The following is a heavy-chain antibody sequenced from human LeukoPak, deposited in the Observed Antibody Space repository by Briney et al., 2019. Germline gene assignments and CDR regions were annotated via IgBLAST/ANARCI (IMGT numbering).Heavy chain of an antibody. V-gene: IGHV1-3*01. CDR1: ASSFTIYA. D-gene: IGHD1-26*01. CDR2: INAGNGNT. CDR3: AREWEYYFDY. Sequence: ASVTVSFTSSASSFTIYALHLVRHPPGQRLGRVWGINAGNGNTKNSQTFPGRVTITRDTSASTAYMELSSLRYEDTAVYYCAREWEYYFDYWGQGALVTVSS. J-gene: IGHJ4*02.